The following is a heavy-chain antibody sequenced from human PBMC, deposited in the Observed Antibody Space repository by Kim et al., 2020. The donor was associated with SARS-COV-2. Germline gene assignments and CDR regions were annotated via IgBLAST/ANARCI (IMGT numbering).Heavy chain of an antibody. Sequence: NPSLKSRVTISVDTSKNQFSLKLSSVTAADTAVYYCARVQGLLWPLAFDIWGQGTMVTVSS. D-gene: IGHD2-21*02. V-gene: IGHV4-59*01. J-gene: IGHJ3*02. CDR3: ARVQGLLWPLAFDI.